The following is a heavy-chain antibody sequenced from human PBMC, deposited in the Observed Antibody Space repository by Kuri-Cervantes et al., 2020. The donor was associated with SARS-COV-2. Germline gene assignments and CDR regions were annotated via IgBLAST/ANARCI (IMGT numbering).Heavy chain of an antibody. Sequence: GESLKISCSASGFTFSSYAMHWVRQAPGKGLEWVANIKQDGSEKYYVDSVKGRFTISRDNAKNSLYLQMNSLRAEDTAVYYCARKRNNYDFWSGPIYYFDYWGQGTLVTVSS. J-gene: IGHJ4*02. V-gene: IGHV3-7*01. CDR3: ARKRNNYDFWSGPIYYFDY. CDR1: GFTFSSYA. CDR2: IKQDGSEK. D-gene: IGHD3-3*01.